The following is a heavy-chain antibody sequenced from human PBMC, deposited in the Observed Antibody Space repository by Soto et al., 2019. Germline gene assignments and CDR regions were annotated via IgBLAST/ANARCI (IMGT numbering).Heavy chain of an antibody. CDR1: GYTFTSYY. Sequence: ASVKVSCKASGYTFTSYYMHWVRQAPGQGLEWMGIINPSGGSASYAQKFQGRVTMTRDTSTSTVYMELSSLRSEDTAVYYCAIVHRVGAEAGFFDYWGQGTLVTVSS. J-gene: IGHJ4*02. CDR2: INPSGGSA. CDR3: AIVHRVGAEAGFFDY. D-gene: IGHD6-13*01. V-gene: IGHV1-46*03.